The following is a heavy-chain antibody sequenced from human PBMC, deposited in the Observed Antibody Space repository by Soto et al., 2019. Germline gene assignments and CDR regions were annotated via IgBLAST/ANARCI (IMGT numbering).Heavy chain of an antibody. D-gene: IGHD3-3*01. J-gene: IGHJ4*02. V-gene: IGHV4-34*01. CDR2: INHSGST. CDR1: GGSFSGYY. CDR3: ARGNYDFWSGYYSTTDY. Sequence: SATLSLTCAVYGGSFSGYYWSWIRQPPGKGLEWIGEINHSGSTNYNPSLKSRVTISVDTSKNQFSLKLSSVTAADTAVYYCARGNYDFWSGYYSTTDYWGQGTLVTVSS.